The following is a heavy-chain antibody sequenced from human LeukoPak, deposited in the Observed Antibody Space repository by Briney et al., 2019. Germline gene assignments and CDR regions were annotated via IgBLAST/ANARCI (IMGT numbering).Heavy chain of an antibody. D-gene: IGHD3-16*01. CDR2: IRNDGNDK. Sequence: GGSLRLSCAASGFTFRSYGMHWVRQAPGKGLEWVTFIRNDGNDKYYADSVKGRFTLSRDNSKNTLYLQMNSLRTEDTAVYYCVRDYEWGFDYWGQGSLVTVSS. J-gene: IGHJ4*02. CDR3: VRDYEWGFDY. V-gene: IGHV3-30*02. CDR1: GFTFRSYG.